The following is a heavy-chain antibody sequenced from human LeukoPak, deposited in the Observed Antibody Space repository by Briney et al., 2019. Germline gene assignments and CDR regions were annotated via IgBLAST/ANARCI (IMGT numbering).Heavy chain of an antibody. Sequence: GASVKVSCKASGYTFTSYVISWVRQAPGQGLEWMGGIIPIFGTPNYAQKFQGRVTITADESTGTAYMELSSLRSEDTAVYYCARDPKNYYDSSGTSYYYYGMDVWGQGTTVTVSS. V-gene: IGHV1-69*13. J-gene: IGHJ6*02. CDR2: IIPIFGTP. CDR3: ARDPKNYYDSSGTSYYYYGMDV. D-gene: IGHD3-22*01. CDR1: GYTFTSYV.